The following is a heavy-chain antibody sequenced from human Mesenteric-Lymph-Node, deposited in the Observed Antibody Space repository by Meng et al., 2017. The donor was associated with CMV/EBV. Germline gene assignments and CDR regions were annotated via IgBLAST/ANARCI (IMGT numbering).Heavy chain of an antibody. Sequence: SETLSLTCTVSGYSISSGYYWSWIRQPPGKGLEWIGEINHSGSTNYNPSLKSRVTISVDTSKNQFSLKLSSVTAADTAVYYCARGRQYSSSPFDYWGQGTLVTVSS. CDR1: GYSISSGYY. D-gene: IGHD6-6*01. CDR2: INHSGST. J-gene: IGHJ4*02. CDR3: ARGRQYSSSPFDY. V-gene: IGHV4-38-2*02.